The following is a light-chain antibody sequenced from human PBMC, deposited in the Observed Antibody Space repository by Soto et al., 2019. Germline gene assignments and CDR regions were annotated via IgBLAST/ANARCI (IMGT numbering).Light chain of an antibody. Sequence: QSVLTQPPSVSGAPGQTVTISCTGSSSNIGAGYDVHWYQQLPGTAPKLIICEVYNRPSGVSNRFSGSKSGNTASLTISGLRPEDEADYYCTSFTTSSIWVFGGGTKVTVL. CDR3: TSFTTSSIWV. CDR1: SSNIGAGYD. CDR2: EVY. J-gene: IGLJ3*02. V-gene: IGLV1-40*01.